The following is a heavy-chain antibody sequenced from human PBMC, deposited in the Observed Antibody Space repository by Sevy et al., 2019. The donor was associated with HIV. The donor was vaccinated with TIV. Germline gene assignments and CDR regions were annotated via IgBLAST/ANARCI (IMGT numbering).Heavy chain of an antibody. CDR1: GYTFTGYY. Sequence: ASVKVSCKASGYTFTGYYMHWVRQAPGQGLEWMGWINPNSGGINYAQKFQGRVTMTRDTSISTAYMELSRLRSDDTAVYYCARVGGTRFGSSHFDYWGQGTLVTVSS. CDR2: INPNSGGI. D-gene: IGHD3-16*01. V-gene: IGHV1-2*02. CDR3: ARVGGTRFGSSHFDY. J-gene: IGHJ4*02.